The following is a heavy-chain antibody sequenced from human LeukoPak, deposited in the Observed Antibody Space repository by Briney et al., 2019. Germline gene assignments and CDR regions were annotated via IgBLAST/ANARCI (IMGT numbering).Heavy chain of an antibody. Sequence: ASVKVSCKASGYTFTGYYMHWVRQAPGQGLEWMGWINPNSGGTNYAQKFQGRVTMTRDTSISTAYMELSRLRSDDTAVYYCARGSIPAAIGDNWFGPWGQGTLVTVSS. CDR1: GYTFTGYY. J-gene: IGHJ5*02. V-gene: IGHV1-2*02. D-gene: IGHD2-2*02. CDR3: ARGSIPAAIGDNWFGP. CDR2: INPNSGGT.